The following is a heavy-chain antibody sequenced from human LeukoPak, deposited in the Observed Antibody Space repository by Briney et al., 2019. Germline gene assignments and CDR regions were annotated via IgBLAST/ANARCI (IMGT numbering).Heavy chain of an antibody. J-gene: IGHJ5*02. Sequence: PGGSLRLSCAASGFTFSSYWMHWVRQAPGKGLVWVSRINTDGSSTSYADSVKGRFTISRDNAKNTLYLQMNSLRAEDTAVYYCARGGDFWSGYESPPNWFDPWGQGTLVTVSS. D-gene: IGHD3-3*01. CDR1: GFTFSSYW. CDR2: INTDGSST. V-gene: IGHV3-74*01. CDR3: ARGGDFWSGYESPPNWFDP.